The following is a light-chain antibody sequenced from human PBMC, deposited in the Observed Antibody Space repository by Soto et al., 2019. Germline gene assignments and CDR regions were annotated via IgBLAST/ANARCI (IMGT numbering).Light chain of an antibody. V-gene: IGKV3-20*01. CDR2: GAS. Sequence: EILLTQSPGTLSLSPGERATLSCRASQSISSNYLAWYQQRPGQAPRLLIFGASYRATGIPDRFSGSGSETDFTLTISRLEPEDFAVYYCQQYSSSPPEFTFGPGTRVDSK. J-gene: IGKJ3*01. CDR3: QQYSSSPPEFT. CDR1: QSISSNY.